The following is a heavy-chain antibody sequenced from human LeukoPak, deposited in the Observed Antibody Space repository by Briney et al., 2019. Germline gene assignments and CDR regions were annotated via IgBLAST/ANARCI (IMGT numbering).Heavy chain of an antibody. J-gene: IGHJ5*02. CDR3: GKDGGQYSSGPEFDP. V-gene: IGHV3-23*01. Sequence: GGSLRLSCAASGSLFSNTAMNWARQSPGRGLEWVSAISGGGERAFYADSVKGRFTISRDNSKNILYLQMNSLTADDTAIYYCGKDGGQYSSGPEFDPRGQGALVTVSS. D-gene: IGHD6-19*01. CDR2: ISGGGERA. CDR1: GSLFSNTA.